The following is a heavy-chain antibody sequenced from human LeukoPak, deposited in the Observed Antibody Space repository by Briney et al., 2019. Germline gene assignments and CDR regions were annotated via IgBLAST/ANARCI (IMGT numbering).Heavy chain of an antibody. CDR3: TTMAVADPAAFDY. V-gene: IGHV3-15*01. J-gene: IGHJ4*02. CDR2: IKSKTDGGTT. D-gene: IGHD6-19*01. CDR1: GFTFSNAW. Sequence: GGSLRLSCAASGFTFSNAWMSWVRQAPGKGLEWVGRIKSKTDGGTTDYAAPVKGRFTISRDDSKNTLYLQMNSLKTEDTAVYYCTTMAVADPAAFDYWGQGTLVTVSS.